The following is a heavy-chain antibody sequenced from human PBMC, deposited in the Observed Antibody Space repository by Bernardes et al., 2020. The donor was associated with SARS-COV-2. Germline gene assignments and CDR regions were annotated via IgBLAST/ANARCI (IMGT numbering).Heavy chain of an antibody. CDR2: VWPDGINK. V-gene: IGHV3-33*01. CDR3: AVTRTRGYYRDDYYYDMDV. D-gene: IGHD3-22*01. J-gene: IGHJ6*02. Sequence: GGSLRLSCVASGFTFSSYAIHWVRQAPGKGLEWVAVVWPDGINKYYADSVKGRFTISRDNPGTTVYLQMNSLRAEDTAVYYCAVTRTRGYYRDDYYYDMDVWGQGTTVTVSS. CDR1: GFTFSSYA.